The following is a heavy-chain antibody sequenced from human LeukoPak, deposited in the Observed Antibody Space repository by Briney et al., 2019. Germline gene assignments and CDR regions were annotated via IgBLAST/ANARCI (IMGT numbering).Heavy chain of an antibody. CDR3: AKLGCSSTSCYANFDY. J-gene: IGHJ4*02. Sequence: GGSLRLSCAASGFTFSTYGMHWVRQAPGKGLEWVAVIAYDGSNKYYGDSVKGRFTISRDNSKNTLYLQMNSLRAEDTAVYYCAKLGCSSTSCYANFDYWGQGTLVTVSS. D-gene: IGHD2-2*01. V-gene: IGHV3-30*18. CDR1: GFTFSTYG. CDR2: IAYDGSNK.